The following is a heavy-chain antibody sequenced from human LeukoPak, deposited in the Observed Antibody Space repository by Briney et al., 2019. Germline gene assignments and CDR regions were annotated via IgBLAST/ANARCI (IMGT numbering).Heavy chain of an antibody. CDR2: INPGGTEK. Sequence: GGSLRLSCAASGFTFSNNWMNWVRQAPGEGLEWVGNINPGGTEKYYVDSVTGRFTISRDNAKNSLYLQMNSLRVEDTAVYYCARVGRNYYDSSGYLYIDYWGQGTLVTVSS. V-gene: IGHV3-7*01. D-gene: IGHD3-22*01. J-gene: IGHJ4*02. CDR1: GFTFSNNW. CDR3: ARVGRNYYDSSGYLYIDY.